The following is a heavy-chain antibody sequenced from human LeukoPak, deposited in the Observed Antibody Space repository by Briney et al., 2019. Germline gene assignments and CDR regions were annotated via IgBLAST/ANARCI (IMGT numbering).Heavy chain of an antibody. V-gene: IGHV3-23*01. CDR2: ISGGGGTT. CDR3: AKYRGPGSGWYGDY. J-gene: IGHJ4*02. Sequence: PGGSLRLSCAASGFTFNSYAMTWVRQAPGKGLEWVSAISGGGGTTYYADSVKGRVTISRDNSKNTLYLQMNSLRAEDTAVYYCAKYRGPGSGWYGDYWGQGTLVTVSS. D-gene: IGHD6-19*01. CDR1: GFTFNSYA.